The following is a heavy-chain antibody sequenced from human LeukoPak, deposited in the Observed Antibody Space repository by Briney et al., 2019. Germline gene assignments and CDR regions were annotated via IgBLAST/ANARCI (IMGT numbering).Heavy chain of an antibody. Sequence: GGSLRLTCVASGFTFSHYAMTWVRQAPGKGLEWVSSVSGNGGDSFYADSVKGRFTISRDNSKSTLSLQLNSLGDEDTAIYYCARKSASGNYPLDYWGQGTLVTVSS. D-gene: IGHD3-10*01. CDR2: VSGNGGDS. V-gene: IGHV3-23*01. CDR1: GFTFSHYA. J-gene: IGHJ4*02. CDR3: ARKSASGNYPLDY.